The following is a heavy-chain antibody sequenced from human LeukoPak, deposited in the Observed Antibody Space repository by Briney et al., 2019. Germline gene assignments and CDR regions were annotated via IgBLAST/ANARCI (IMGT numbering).Heavy chain of an antibody. J-gene: IGHJ6*04. CDR1: GGSFSGYY. D-gene: IGHD2-2*01. CDR2: IYHSGST. Sequence: PSETLSLTCAVHGGSFSGYYWSWIRQRPGKGLEWSGEIYHSGSTNYNPSLTRRVTISVDTSKDQFSLKLGSVAAADTAVYYCARGSPRENIVVVPSAMHTVYYFYGMDVWGKGTTVSVPS. V-gene: IGHV4-34*01. CDR3: ARGSPRENIVVVPSAMHTVYYFYGMDV.